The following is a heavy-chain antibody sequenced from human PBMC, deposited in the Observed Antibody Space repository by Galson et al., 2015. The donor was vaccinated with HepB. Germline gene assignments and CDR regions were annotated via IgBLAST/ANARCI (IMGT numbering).Heavy chain of an antibody. D-gene: IGHD3-16*01. CDR1: GYTFIDYY. J-gene: IGHJ3*02. CDR3: ARRSWGNDAFDI. Sequence: SCKASGYTFIDYYIYWVRQAPGQGLEWMGWVNPNSGGTNYAQKFQGRVTLTRDTSISTACMELSSLRSDDTAVYYCARRSWGNDAFDIWGQGTVVAVSS. CDR2: VNPNSGGT. V-gene: IGHV1-2*02.